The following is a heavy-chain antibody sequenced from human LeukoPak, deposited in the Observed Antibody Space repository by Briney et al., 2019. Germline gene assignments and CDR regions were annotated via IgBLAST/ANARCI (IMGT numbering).Heavy chain of an antibody. CDR2: ISSSSSYI. D-gene: IGHD6-19*01. CDR1: GFTFSSYS. CDR3: ARDPGYSSGWYSGSLSDV. Sequence: GGSLRLSCAASGFTFSSYSMNWVRQAPGKGLEWVSSISSSSSYIYYADSVKGRFTISRDNAKNSLYLQMNSLRAEDMAVYYCARDPGYSSGWYSGSLSDVWGQGTTVTVSS. V-gene: IGHV3-21*01. J-gene: IGHJ6*02.